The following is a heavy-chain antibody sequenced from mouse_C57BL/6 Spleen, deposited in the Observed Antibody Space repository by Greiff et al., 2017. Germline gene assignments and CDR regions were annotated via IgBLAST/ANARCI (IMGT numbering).Heavy chain of an antibody. D-gene: IGHD1-1*01. J-gene: IGHJ2*01. V-gene: IGHV1-64*01. CDR3: ARDYGSPYYFDY. CDR1: GYTFTSYW. Sequence: QVQLQQPGAELVKPGASVKLSCKASGYTFTSYWMHWVKQRPGQGLEWIGMIHPNSGSTNYNEKFKSKATLTVDKSSSTAYMQLSSLTSEDSAVDYCARDYGSPYYFDYWGQGTTLTVSS. CDR2: IHPNSGST.